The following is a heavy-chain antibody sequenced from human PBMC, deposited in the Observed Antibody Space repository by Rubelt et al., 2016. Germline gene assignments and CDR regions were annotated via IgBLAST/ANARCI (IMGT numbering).Heavy chain of an antibody. Sequence: QVQLQESGPGLVKPSETLSLTCTVSGVSVSSPNYYWSWVRQPPGKGLQWIGYVHYSGSNNYNPSLKSRVTISVDTSKNPSARKLGSVTAADTAVYYCARDKVGATNFDYWGQGTLVTVSS. CDR1: GVSVSSPNYY. V-gene: IGHV4-61*01. D-gene: IGHD1-26*01. J-gene: IGHJ4*02. CDR2: VHYSGSN. CDR3: ARDKVGATNFDY.